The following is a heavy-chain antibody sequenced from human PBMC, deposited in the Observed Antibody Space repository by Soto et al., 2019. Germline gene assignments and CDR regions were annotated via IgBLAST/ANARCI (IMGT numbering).Heavy chain of an antibody. CDR1: GYTFTGYY. V-gene: IGHV1-46*03. CDR2: INPSGGST. Sequence: GASVKVSCKASGYTFTGYYMHWVRQAPGQGLEWMGIINPSGGSTSYAQKFQGRVTMTRDTSTSTVYMELSSLRSEDTAVYYCARGTVGSTSPYAFDIWGQGTMVTVSS. D-gene: IGHD2-2*01. CDR3: ARGTVGSTSPYAFDI. J-gene: IGHJ3*02.